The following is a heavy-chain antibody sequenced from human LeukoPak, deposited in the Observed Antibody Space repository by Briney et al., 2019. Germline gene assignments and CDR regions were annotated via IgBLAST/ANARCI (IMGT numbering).Heavy chain of an antibody. CDR3: ARAAGAAGGQYFDY. CDR2: IYTNGDT. CDR1: AGSISGYY. D-gene: IGHD6-13*01. Sequence: PSETLSLTCTVSAGSISGYYWSWIRQPAGQGLEWIGRIYTNGDTKFNPSPKSRVTMSVDTSKNQLSLKLRPVTAADTAVYYCARAAGAAGGQYFDYWGQGTLVTVSS. V-gene: IGHV4-4*07. J-gene: IGHJ4*02.